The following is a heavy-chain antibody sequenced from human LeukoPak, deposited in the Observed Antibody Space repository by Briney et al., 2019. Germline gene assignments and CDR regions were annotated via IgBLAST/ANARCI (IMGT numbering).Heavy chain of an antibody. D-gene: IGHD3-10*01. Sequence: SAVNVSFKSSVYTFTSYAISWVRQAPGQGLEGMGWISAYNCNTNYAQKLQGRFTMTTDTSTSTAYMELRSLRSDDTAVYYCARNRGGGAHDYWGQGTLVTVSS. J-gene: IGHJ4*02. CDR3: ARNRGGGAHDY. V-gene: IGHV1-18*01. CDR1: VYTFTSYA. CDR2: ISAYNCNT.